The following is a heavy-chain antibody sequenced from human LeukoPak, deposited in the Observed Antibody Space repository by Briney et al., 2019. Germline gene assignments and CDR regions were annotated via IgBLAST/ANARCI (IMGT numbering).Heavy chain of an antibody. J-gene: IGHJ6*02. Sequence: SETLSLTCTVSGGFITSGRWWTWVRQSPGKGLEWIGEIYHSGSTNYNPSLTGRVTISVDKSKSQFSLTLTSVTAADTAVYYCPSSRGRLYGMDVWGQGTTVTVSS. CDR2: IYHSGST. V-gene: IGHV4-4*02. CDR1: GGFITSGRW. D-gene: IGHD2-15*01. CDR3: PSSRGRLYGMDV.